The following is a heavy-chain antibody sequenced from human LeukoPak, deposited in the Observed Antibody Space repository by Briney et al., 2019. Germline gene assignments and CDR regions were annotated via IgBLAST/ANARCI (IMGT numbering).Heavy chain of an antibody. Sequence: SETLSLTCAVYGGSFSGYYWSWIRQPPGKGLEWIGEINHSGSTNYNPSLKSRVSISVDTSKNQFSLKLSSVTAADTAVYYCARAPLPWFRRDALDVWGQGTMVTVSS. CDR2: INHSGST. J-gene: IGHJ3*01. D-gene: IGHD3-10*01. V-gene: IGHV4-34*01. CDR3: ARAPLPWFRRDALDV. CDR1: GGSFSGYY.